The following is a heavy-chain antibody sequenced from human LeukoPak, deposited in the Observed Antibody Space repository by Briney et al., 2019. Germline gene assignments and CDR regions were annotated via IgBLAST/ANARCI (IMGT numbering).Heavy chain of an antibody. CDR1: GFTFSSYG. CDR3: ARGRITGASYYFDY. J-gene: IGHJ4*02. Sequence: GGSLRLSCAASGFTFSSYGMHWVRQAPGKGLEWVAVISYDGSNKYYADSVKGRFTISRDNSRDTLFLQMNTLRAEDTAVYYCARGRITGASYYFDYWGQGTLVTVSS. D-gene: IGHD1-20*01. CDR2: ISYDGSNK. V-gene: IGHV3-30*03.